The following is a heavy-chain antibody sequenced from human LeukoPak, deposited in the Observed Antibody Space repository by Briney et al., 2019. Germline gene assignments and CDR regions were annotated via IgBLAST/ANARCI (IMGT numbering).Heavy chain of an antibody. D-gene: IGHD3-16*01. Sequence: RASVKVSCKASGYTFTSYYMHWVRQAPGQGLEWMGIINPSGGSTSYAQKFQGRVTMTRDTSTSTVYMELRSLTSEDTAVYYCAADLSNPRMGASYLDSWGQGTLVTVSS. CDR2: INPSGGST. CDR3: AADLSNPRMGASYLDS. CDR1: GYTFTSYY. J-gene: IGHJ4*02. V-gene: IGHV1-46*01.